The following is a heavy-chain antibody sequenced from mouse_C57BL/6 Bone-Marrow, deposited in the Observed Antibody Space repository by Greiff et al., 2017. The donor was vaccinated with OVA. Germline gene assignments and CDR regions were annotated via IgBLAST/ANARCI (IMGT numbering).Heavy chain of an antibody. CDR1: RYTFTSYT. CDR2: INPSSGYT. J-gene: IGHJ3*01. D-gene: IGHD2-4*01. Sequence: VKLVESGAELAIPGASVKMSCKASRYTFTSYTMHWAKQRPGQGLEWIGYINPSSGYTKYNQKFKDKATLTADKYSSTAYMQLSSLTSEDSAVYYCASSPIYYEYLAWFAYWGQAALVTVSA. V-gene: IGHV1-4*01. CDR3: ASSPIYYEYLAWFAY.